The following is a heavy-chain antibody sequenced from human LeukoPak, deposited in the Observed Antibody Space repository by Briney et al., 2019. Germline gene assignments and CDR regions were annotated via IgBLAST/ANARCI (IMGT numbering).Heavy chain of an antibody. CDR2: ISGSGGST. CDR1: GFTFSSYA. Sequence: GGSLRLSCAASGFTFSSYAMSWVRQAPGKGLEWVSAISGSGGSTYYADSVKGRFTISRDNSKNTLYLQMNSLRAEDTALYYCAKVPGLYRWIDYWGQGTLVTVSS. D-gene: IGHD2-8*02. J-gene: IGHJ4*02. CDR3: AKVPGLYRWIDY. V-gene: IGHV3-23*01.